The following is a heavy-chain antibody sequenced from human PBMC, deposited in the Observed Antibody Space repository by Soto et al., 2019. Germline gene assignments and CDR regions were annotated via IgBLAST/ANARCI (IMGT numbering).Heavy chain of an antibody. CDR1: GYTFTGYY. CDR2: INPNSGGT. CDR3: ARGNTVVVAATLVKIDY. Sequence: ASVKVSCKASGYTFTGYYMHWVQQAPGQGLEWMGWINPNSGGTNYAQKFQGWVTMTRDTSISTAYMELSRLRSDDTAVYYCARGNTVVVAATLVKIDYWGQGTLVTVS. J-gene: IGHJ4*02. D-gene: IGHD2-15*01. V-gene: IGHV1-2*04.